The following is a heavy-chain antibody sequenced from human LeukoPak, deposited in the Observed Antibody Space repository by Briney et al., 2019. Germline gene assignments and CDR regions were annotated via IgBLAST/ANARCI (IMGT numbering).Heavy chain of an antibody. V-gene: IGHV3-23*01. Sequence: PGGSLRLSCTASGFTFSSYAMSWVRQAPGKGLEWVSAISGSGGSTYYADSVKGRFTISRDNSKNTLYLQMNSLRAEDTAVYYCASTYCSSTSCYTPYDYWGQGTLVTVSS. CDR2: ISGSGGST. D-gene: IGHD2-2*02. J-gene: IGHJ4*02. CDR3: ASTYCSSTSCYTPYDY. CDR1: GFTFSSYA.